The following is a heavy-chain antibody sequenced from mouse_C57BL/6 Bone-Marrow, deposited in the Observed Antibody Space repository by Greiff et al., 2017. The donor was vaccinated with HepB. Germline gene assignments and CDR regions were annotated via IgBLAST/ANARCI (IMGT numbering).Heavy chain of an antibody. J-gene: IGHJ3*01. Sequence: VQLKESGAELVKPGASVKMSCKASGYTFTTYPIEWMKQNHGKSLEWIGNFHPYNDDTKYNEKFKGKATLTVEKSSSTVYLELSRLTSDDSAVYYCARSYYSNYVGFAYWGQGTLVTVSA. V-gene: IGHV1-47*01. CDR1: GYTFTTYP. CDR2: FHPYNDDT. D-gene: IGHD2-5*01. CDR3: ARSYYSNYVGFAY.